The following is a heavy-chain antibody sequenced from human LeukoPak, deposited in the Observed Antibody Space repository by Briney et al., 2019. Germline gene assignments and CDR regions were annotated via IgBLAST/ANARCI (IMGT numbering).Heavy chain of an antibody. CDR2: IRSKANSYAT. D-gene: IGHD4-17*01. CDR3: AKSVDYGDYFDY. V-gene: IGHV3-73*01. Sequence: GGSLRLSCAASGFTFSGSAMHWVRQASGKGLEWVGRIRSKANSYATAYAASVKGRFTISRDSSKNTLYLHMSSLTAEDTAVYYCAKSVDYGDYFDYWGQGTTVTVSS. J-gene: IGHJ4*02. CDR1: GFTFSGSA.